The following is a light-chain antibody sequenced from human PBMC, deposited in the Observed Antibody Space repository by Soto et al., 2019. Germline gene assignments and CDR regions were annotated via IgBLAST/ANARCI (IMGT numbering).Light chain of an antibody. CDR3: SSYTSSSTYV. V-gene: IGLV2-14*01. CDR2: DVS. Sequence: QSVLTQPASVYGSPGQSIAISCTGTSSDVGGYNYVSWYQQHPGKAPKLMVYDVSNRPSGVSNRFSGSKSGNTASLTISGLQAEGEADYYCSSYTSSSTYVFGTGTKVTVL. J-gene: IGLJ1*01. CDR1: SSDVGGYNY.